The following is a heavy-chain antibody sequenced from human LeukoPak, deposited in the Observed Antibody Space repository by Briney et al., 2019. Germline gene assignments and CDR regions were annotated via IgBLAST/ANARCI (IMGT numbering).Heavy chain of an antibody. CDR2: IKQDGSQ. CDR3: ARGPDFGDRLDYFDY. V-gene: IGHV3-7*01. D-gene: IGHD4-17*01. J-gene: IGHJ4*02. CDR1: GFTFSRHW. Sequence: GWSLRLSCAASGFTFSRHWMGWVRQAPGKGLEWVASIKQDGSQYYVDSMKGRFFISRDNAKNSVSLQMNSLRVEDTAVYYCARGPDFGDRLDYFDYWGQGTLVTVS.